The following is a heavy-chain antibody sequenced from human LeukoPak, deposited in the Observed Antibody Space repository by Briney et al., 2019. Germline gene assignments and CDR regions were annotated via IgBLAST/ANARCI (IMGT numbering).Heavy chain of an antibody. CDR2: IIPIFGTA. D-gene: IGHD4-23*01. CDR1: GGTFSSYA. Sequence: ASVKVSCKASGGTFSSYAISWVRQAPGQGLEWMGGIIPIFGTANYAQKFQGRVTITADESTSTAYMELSSLRSEDTAVYYCAREGTTVVHDAFDIWGQGTMVTVSS. V-gene: IGHV1-69*13. J-gene: IGHJ3*02. CDR3: AREGTTVVHDAFDI.